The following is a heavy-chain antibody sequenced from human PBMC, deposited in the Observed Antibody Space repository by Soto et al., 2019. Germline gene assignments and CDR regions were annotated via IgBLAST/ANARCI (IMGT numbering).Heavy chain of an antibody. CDR3: AASYGDYYFYFDY. CDR1: GGTFSSYA. Sequence: GASVKVSCKASGGTFSSYAISWVRQAPGQGLEWMGGIIPIFGTANYAQKFQGRVTITADESTSTAYMELSSLRSEDTAVYYCAASYGDYYFYFDYWGQGTLVTVSS. V-gene: IGHV1-69*13. CDR2: IIPIFGTA. J-gene: IGHJ4*02. D-gene: IGHD4-17*01.